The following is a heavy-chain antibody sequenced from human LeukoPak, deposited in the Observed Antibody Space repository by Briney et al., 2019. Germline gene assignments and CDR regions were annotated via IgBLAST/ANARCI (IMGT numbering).Heavy chain of an antibody. CDR1: GVSISSYY. CDR2: IYISGST. V-gene: IGHV4-4*07. CDR3: VGSPRIAADLFYY. Sequence: SGTLSLTCTVSGVSISSYYWSWIRQPPGKGLEWIGRIYISGSTNYNPSLKSRVTTSVETSKNTFSLRLSSVSAVETALYYCVGSPRIAADLFYYWGQGTLVTVS. J-gene: IGHJ4*02. D-gene: IGHD6-25*01.